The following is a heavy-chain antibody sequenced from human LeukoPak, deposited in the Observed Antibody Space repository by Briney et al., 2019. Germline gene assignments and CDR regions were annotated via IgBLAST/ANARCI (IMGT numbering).Heavy chain of an antibody. CDR1: GFTFSSYE. D-gene: IGHD2-2*01. J-gene: IGHJ6*03. V-gene: IGHV3-7*01. CDR2: IKEDGSDK. Sequence: TGGSLRLSCAASGFTFSSYEMNWVRQPPGKVLGWGANIKEDGSDKYYVDSVKGRFTISRENAKNSLYLPMTSLRAEDTDVYSCAPLAGLGSPVSRQYYYMDVWGNGNTVTVSS. CDR3: APLAGLGSPVSRQYYYMDV.